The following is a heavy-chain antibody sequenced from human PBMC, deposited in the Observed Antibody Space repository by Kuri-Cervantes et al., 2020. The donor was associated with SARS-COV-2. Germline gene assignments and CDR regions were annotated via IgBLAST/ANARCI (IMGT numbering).Heavy chain of an antibody. D-gene: IGHD5-18*01. Sequence: LRLSCAVYGGSFSGYYWSWIRQPPGKGLEWIGEINHSGSTNYNPSLKSRVTISVDTSKNQFSLKLSSVTAADTAVYYCARVRNPVDRTMGEGYWGQGTLVTVSS. V-gene: IGHV4-34*01. J-gene: IGHJ4*02. CDR2: INHSGST. CDR3: ARVRNPVDRTMGEGY. CDR1: GGSFSGYY.